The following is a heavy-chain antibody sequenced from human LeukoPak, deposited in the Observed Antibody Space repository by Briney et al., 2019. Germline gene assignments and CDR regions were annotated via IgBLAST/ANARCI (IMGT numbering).Heavy chain of an antibody. Sequence: GASVKVSCKASGYTFTSYGISWVRQAHGQGLEWMGWISAYNGNTNYAQKLQGRVTMTTDTSTSTAYMELRSLRSDDTAVYYCARACGRSGLIVVVVAAIDRFDPWGQGTLVTVSS. V-gene: IGHV1-18*01. CDR2: ISAYNGNT. J-gene: IGHJ5*02. CDR3: ARACGRSGLIVVVVAAIDRFDP. D-gene: IGHD2-15*01. CDR1: GYTFTSYG.